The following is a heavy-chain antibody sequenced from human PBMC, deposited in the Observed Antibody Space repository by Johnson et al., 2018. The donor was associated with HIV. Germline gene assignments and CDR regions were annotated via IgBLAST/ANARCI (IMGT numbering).Heavy chain of an antibody. CDR2: INPDGSST. CDR1: GFTFSGYW. J-gene: IGHJ3*02. D-gene: IGHD3-16*01. Sequence: VQLVESGGGLIQPGGSLRLSCAASGFTFSGYWVYWVRQAPGKGLVWVSRINPDGSSTDYADSVKGRFTISRDNAKNTLYLQMNSLRAEYTAVYYCARDGAADNAFDIWGQGTMVTVSS. V-gene: IGHV3-74*01. CDR3: ARDGAADNAFDI.